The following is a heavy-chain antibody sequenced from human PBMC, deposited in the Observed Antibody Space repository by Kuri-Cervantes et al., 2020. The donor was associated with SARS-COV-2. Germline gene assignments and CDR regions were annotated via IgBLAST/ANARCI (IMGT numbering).Heavy chain of an antibody. V-gene: IGHV1-69*05. J-gene: IGHJ4*02. CDR2: IIPIFGTA. CDR3: ARDCKDSSLSSTFDY. Sequence: SVKVSCKASGGTFSSYAISWVRQAPGQGLEWMGGIIPIFGTANYAQKFQGRVTITTDEPTSTAYMELSGLRSEDTAGYYCARDCKDSSLSSTFDYWGQGTLVTVSS. D-gene: IGHD6-6*01. CDR1: GGTFSSYA.